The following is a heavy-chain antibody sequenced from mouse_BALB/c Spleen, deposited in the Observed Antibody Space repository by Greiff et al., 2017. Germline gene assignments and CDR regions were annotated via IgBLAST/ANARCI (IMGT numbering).Heavy chain of an antibody. CDR2: IDPANGNT. Sequence: EVQLQQSGAELVKPGASVKLSCTASGFNIKDSYMYWVKQRPEQGLEWIGRIDPANGNTKYDQKFQGKATITADKSSNTAYLQLSSLTTEDTAVYYCARPGTGRAIYASDYWGQGTSVTVSA. CDR1: GFNIKDSY. V-gene: IGHV14-3*02. D-gene: IGHD3-2*01. J-gene: IGHJ4*01. CDR3: ARPGTGRAIYASDY.